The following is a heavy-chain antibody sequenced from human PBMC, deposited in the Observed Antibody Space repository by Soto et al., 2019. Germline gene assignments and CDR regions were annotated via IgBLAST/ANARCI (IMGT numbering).Heavy chain of an antibody. Sequence: QIELVQSGAEVTKSGASVKVSCKTSGYTFAEFYVHWVRQVPGQGLEWMGWINPNTCGTHYAVKFQDRVTMTRDTSIRTAYMELARLRSDDTATYYCARDGNYYTSGEGHWFDPWGQGTLITVSP. CDR3: ARDGNYYTSGEGHWFDP. D-gene: IGHD2-15*01. V-gene: IGHV1-2*02. CDR2: INPNTCGT. J-gene: IGHJ5*02. CDR1: GYTFAEFY.